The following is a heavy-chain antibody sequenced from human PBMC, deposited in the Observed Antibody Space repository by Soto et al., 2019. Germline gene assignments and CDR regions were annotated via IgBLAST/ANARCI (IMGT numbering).Heavy chain of an antibody. CDR2: ICNDGSNK. V-gene: IGHV3-33*01. J-gene: IGHJ6*02. Sequence: QVQLVESGGGVVQPGRSLRLSCAASGFTLSSYGMHWVRQAPGKGLVWVAVICNDGSNKYYADSVKGRFTSSRDNSKHALYLQMHSLRAEDTAVYYCAIGGDYYDGMDVCGQGTTVTVS. CDR3: AIGGDYYDGMDV. CDR1: GFTLSSYG.